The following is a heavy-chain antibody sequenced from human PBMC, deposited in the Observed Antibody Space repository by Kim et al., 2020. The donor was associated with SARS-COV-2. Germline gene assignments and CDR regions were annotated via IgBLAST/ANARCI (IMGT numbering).Heavy chain of an antibody. Sequence: SVKVSCKASGGTFSSYAISWVRQAPGQGLEWMGGIIPIFGTANYAQKFQGRVTITADESTSTAYMELSSLRSEDTAVYYCARGLGSRMGYSSPAIGYWGQGTLVTVSS. CDR2: IIPIFGTA. CDR3: ARGLGSRMGYSSPAIGY. V-gene: IGHV1-69*13. D-gene: IGHD5-18*01. J-gene: IGHJ4*02. CDR1: GGTFSSYA.